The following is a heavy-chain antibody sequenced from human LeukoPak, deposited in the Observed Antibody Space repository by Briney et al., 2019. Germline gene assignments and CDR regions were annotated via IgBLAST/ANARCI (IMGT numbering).Heavy chain of an antibody. Sequence: PSETLSLTCTVSGGSISSGGYYWSWIRQHPGKGLEWIGYIYYSGSTHYNPSLKSRVTISVDTSKNQFSLKLSSVTAADTAVYYCARGRGTVEDIVVVVADHFDYWGQGTLVTVSS. V-gene: IGHV4-31*03. CDR2: IYYSGST. D-gene: IGHD2-15*01. CDR1: GGSISSGGYY. J-gene: IGHJ4*02. CDR3: ARGRGTVEDIVVVVADHFDY.